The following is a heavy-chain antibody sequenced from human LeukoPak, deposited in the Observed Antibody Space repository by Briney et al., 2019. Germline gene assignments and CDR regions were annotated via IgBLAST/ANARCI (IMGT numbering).Heavy chain of an antibody. Sequence: ASVKVSCKASGYTFTGYYMHWVRQAPGQGLEWMGWINPNSGGTNYAQKFQGWVTMTRDTSISTAYMELSRLRSDDTAVYYCARDKVVGAMADYWGQGTLVTVSS. CDR1: GYTFTGYY. V-gene: IGHV1-2*04. D-gene: IGHD1-26*01. CDR2: INPNSGGT. J-gene: IGHJ4*02. CDR3: ARDKVVGAMADY.